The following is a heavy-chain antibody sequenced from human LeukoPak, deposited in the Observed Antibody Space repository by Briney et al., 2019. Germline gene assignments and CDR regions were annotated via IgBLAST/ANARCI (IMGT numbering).Heavy chain of an antibody. CDR3: ARILEGSGATFDI. D-gene: IGHD6-25*01. Sequence: SETLSLACIVSGGSMNNYYWSWIRQPPGKGLEWIAYIHYTGITNYNPFLKSRVTISLDTSKSQFSLKLNSVTAADTAFYYCARILEGSGATFDIWGQGTMVTVSS. V-gene: IGHV4-59*01. CDR2: IHYTGIT. CDR1: GGSMNNYY. J-gene: IGHJ3*02.